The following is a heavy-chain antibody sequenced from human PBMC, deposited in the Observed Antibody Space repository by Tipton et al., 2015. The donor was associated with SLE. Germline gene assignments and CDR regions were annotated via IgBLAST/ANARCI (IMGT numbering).Heavy chain of an antibody. CDR3: AGDSKYSSAWSGLDC. Sequence: TLSLTCTVSGGSISSYYWSWIRQPPGKGLEWIGYIYYTGSTSYNPSLKSRVTMSVDTSKNQFSLKVTSVTAADTAFYYCAGDSKYSSAWSGLDCWGQGILVTVSS. V-gene: IGHV4-59*12. D-gene: IGHD6-13*01. CDR2: IYYTGST. CDR1: GGSISSYY. J-gene: IGHJ4*02.